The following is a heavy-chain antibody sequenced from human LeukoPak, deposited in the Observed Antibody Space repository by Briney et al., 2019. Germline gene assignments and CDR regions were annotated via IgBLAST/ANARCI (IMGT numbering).Heavy chain of an antibody. CDR1: GYAFNFYG. D-gene: IGHD3-3*01. Sequence: ASVKVSCKTSGYAFNFYGLSWVRQAPGQGLEWMGFISLNNGNIHYEQKFQGRVTMAADTSTNTASLEVKSLRSDDTAVYYCQRITIFGVVMDFDYWGQGTLVTVSS. V-gene: IGHV1-18*04. CDR2: ISLNNGNI. J-gene: IGHJ4*02. CDR3: QRITIFGVVMDFDY.